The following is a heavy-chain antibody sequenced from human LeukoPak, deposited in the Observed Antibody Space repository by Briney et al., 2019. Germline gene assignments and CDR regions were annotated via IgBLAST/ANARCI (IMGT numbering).Heavy chain of an antibody. CDR3: TRVRNSNNWWGAFDI. CDR1: GYTFDTSS. V-gene: IGHV1-18*01. J-gene: IGHJ3*02. CDR2: TSPNNGNT. D-gene: IGHD1-1*01. Sequence: ASVKVSCKAFGYTFDTSSISWVRQAPGQRLEWMGWTSPNNGNTHYAQGVQGRVTMTTDISRSTAYMELRSLRSDDTAVYYCTRVRNSNNWWGAFDIWGQGTMVTVSS.